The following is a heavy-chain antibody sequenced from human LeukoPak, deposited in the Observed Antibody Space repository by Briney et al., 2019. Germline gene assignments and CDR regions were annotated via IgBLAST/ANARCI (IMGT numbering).Heavy chain of an antibody. CDR2: IYHSGST. CDR3: ARVLGYSSGWYYFDY. V-gene: IGHV4-30-2*01. CDR1: GGSISSGGYS. D-gene: IGHD6-19*01. J-gene: IGHJ4*02. Sequence: SETLSLTCAVSGGSISSGGYSWSWIRQPPGKGLEWIGYIYHSGSTYYNPSLKSRVTISVDRSKNQFSLKLSSVTAADTAVYYCARVLGYSSGWYYFDYWGQGTLVTVSS.